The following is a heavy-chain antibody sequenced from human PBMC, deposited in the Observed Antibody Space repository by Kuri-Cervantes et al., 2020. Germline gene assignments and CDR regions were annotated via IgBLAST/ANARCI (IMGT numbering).Heavy chain of an antibody. Sequence: GESLKISCATSGFTFSNYAMSWVRQAPGKGLEWVSAISGSGGSTYYADSVKGRFTISRDNSKNTLYLQMNSLRAEDTAVYYCAKGEDTAMVQGHGMDVWGQGTTVTVSS. CDR1: GFTFSNYA. J-gene: IGHJ6*02. CDR3: AKGEDTAMVQGHGMDV. CDR2: ISGSGGST. V-gene: IGHV3-23*01. D-gene: IGHD5-18*01.